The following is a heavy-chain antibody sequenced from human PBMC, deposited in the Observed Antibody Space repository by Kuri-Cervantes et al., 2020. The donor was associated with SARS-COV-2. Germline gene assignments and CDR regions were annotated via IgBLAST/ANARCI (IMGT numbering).Heavy chain of an antibody. V-gene: IGHV4-59*01. Sequence: SETLSLTCTVSGVSISSYYCSWIRPPPGKGLEWIGNIYYSGSTNYNPSLKSRVTISVDTSKNQFSLKVRSVTAADTAVYYCAYSIAATSRWFGPWGQGTLVTVSS. CDR3: AYSIAATSRWFGP. D-gene: IGHD6-13*01. CDR1: GVSISSYY. CDR2: IYYSGST. J-gene: IGHJ5*02.